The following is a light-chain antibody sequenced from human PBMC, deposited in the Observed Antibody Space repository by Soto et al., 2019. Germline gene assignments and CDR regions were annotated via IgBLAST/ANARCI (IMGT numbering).Light chain of an antibody. V-gene: IGLV2-14*01. CDR3: SSYTSSSHVV. CDR2: DVS. CDR1: SSDVGGYNY. J-gene: IGLJ2*01. Sequence: QSVLTQPASVSGSPGQSITISCTGTSSDVGGYNYVSWYQQHPGKAPKLMIYDVSNRPSGVSNRFSGSKSGNTAPLTISGLQAEDEADYYCSSYTSSSHVVFGGGTKLTVL.